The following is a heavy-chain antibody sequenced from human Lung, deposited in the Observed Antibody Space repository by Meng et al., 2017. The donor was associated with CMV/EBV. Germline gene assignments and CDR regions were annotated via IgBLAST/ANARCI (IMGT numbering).Heavy chain of an antibody. CDR1: GTSISTSNW. D-gene: IGHD2/OR15-2a*01. Sequence: SETXSLTCAVSGTSISTSNWWSWVRQPPGKGLEWIGEVYHSGYTNYNPSLKSRVTMSVDRSKNQFSLKLNSVTAADTAVYYCARVTEYGGNCFDSWGQGTXVTVSS. CDR2: VYHSGYT. V-gene: IGHV4-4*02. CDR3: ARVTEYGGNCFDS. J-gene: IGHJ4*02.